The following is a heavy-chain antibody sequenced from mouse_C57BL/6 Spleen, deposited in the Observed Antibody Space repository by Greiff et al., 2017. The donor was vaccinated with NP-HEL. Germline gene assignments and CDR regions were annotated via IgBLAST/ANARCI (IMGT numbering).Heavy chain of an antibody. CDR2: IYPGDGDT. V-gene: IGHV1-80*01. D-gene: IGHD2-3*01. J-gene: IGHJ1*03. CDR1: GYAFSSYW. Sequence: SGAELVKPGASVKISCKASGYAFSSYWMNWVKQRPGKGLEWIGQIYPGDGDTNYNGKFKGKATLSADKSSSTAYMQLSSLTSEDSAVYFCARGDGYYGYFDVWGTGTTVTVSS. CDR3: ARGDGYYGYFDV.